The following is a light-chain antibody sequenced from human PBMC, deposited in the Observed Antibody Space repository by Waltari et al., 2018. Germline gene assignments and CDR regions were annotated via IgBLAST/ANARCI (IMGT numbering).Light chain of an antibody. Sequence: QSALTQPASVSGSPGQSITISCTGTSSDVGGYNYVSGYQQHPGKAPKLMIYDVSNRPSGVSNRFSGSKAGNTAALTISELQAEDEADYYCSSYTSSSTGVVFGGGTKLTVL. J-gene: IGLJ2*01. CDR2: DVS. CDR1: SSDVGGYNY. V-gene: IGLV2-14*01. CDR3: SSYTSSSTGVV.